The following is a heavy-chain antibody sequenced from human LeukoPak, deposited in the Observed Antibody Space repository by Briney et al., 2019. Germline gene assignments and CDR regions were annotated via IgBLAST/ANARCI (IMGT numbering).Heavy chain of an antibody. J-gene: IGHJ4*02. V-gene: IGHV3-23*01. Sequence: PGGSLRLSCAASGFTFSSYAMSWVRQAPGKGLEWVSAISGSGGSTYYADSVKGRFTISRDNSKNTLYLQMNSLRAEDTAVYYCAKGDKYYYDSSGYYCYFDYWGQGTLVTVSS. CDR3: AKGDKYYYDSSGYYCYFDY. CDR1: GFTFSSYA. D-gene: IGHD3-22*01. CDR2: ISGSGGST.